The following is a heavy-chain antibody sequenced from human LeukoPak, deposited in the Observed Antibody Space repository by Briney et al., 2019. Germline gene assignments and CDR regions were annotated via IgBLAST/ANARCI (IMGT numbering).Heavy chain of an antibody. CDR3: AHSAMVREMDYGMDV. V-gene: IGHV2-5*02. Sequence: SGPTLVKPTQTLTLTCTFSGFSLSSSGVGVNWIRQTPGQALEWLALIYWDDDKRYSPSLSSRLTITKDTSKNQVVLTMTNMDPVDTATYYCAHSAMVREMDYGMDVWGKGTTVTVSS. CDR1: GFSLSSSGVG. CDR2: IYWDDDK. D-gene: IGHD3-10*01. J-gene: IGHJ6*04.